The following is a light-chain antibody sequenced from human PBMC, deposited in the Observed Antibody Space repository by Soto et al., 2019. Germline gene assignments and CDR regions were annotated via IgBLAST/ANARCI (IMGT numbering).Light chain of an antibody. CDR3: QQYNNWPPIN. V-gene: IGKV1-12*01. CDR1: PGISSW. Sequence: DLQMNQYPSSLSSSVSDIPTITCLASPGISSWLAWYQQKPGKAPKLLIYAASSLQSGVPSRFSGSGSGTDFTLTIRSLQPEDFAVYYCQQYNNWPPINCGKGKRLEIK. CDR2: AAS. J-gene: IGKJ5*01.